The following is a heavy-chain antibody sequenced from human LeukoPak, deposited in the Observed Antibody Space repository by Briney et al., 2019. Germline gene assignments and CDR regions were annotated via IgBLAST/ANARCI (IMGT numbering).Heavy chain of an antibody. CDR3: ARHRSSGYYDAFDI. CDR1: GGSFNGYY. V-gene: IGHV4-59*08. D-gene: IGHD3-22*01. J-gene: IGHJ3*02. Sequence: SETLSLTCAVYGGSFNGYYWSWIRQPPGKGLEWIGYIYYSGSTNYNPSLKSRVTISVDTSKNQFSLKLSSVTAADTAVYYCARHRSSGYYDAFDIWGQGTMVTVSS. CDR2: IYYSGST.